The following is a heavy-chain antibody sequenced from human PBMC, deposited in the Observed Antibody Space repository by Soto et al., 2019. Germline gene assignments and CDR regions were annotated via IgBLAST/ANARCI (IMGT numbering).Heavy chain of an antibody. CDR1: GFTFSSYG. Sequence: GGSLRLSCAASGFTFSSYGRHWVRQAPGKGLEWVAVISYDGSNKYYADSVKGRFTISRDNSKNTLYLQMNSLRAEDTAVYYCAKSVTTVIDYGMDVWGQGTTVTVSS. V-gene: IGHV3-30*18. CDR3: AKSVTTVIDYGMDV. J-gene: IGHJ6*02. D-gene: IGHD4-4*01. CDR2: ISYDGSNK.